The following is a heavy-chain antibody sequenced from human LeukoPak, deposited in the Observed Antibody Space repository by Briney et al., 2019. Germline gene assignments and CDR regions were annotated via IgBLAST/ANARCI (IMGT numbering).Heavy chain of an antibody. J-gene: IGHJ4*02. V-gene: IGHV4-39*01. CDR3: ARGRAPGGY. Sequence: SETLSLTCTVSGGSISSSSYYWGWIRQPPGKGLEWIGSIYYSGSTYYNPSLKSRVTISVDTSKNQFSLKLSSVTAADTAVYYCARGRAPGGYWGQGTLVTVSS. CDR2: IYYSGST. D-gene: IGHD1-14*01. CDR1: GGSISSSSYY.